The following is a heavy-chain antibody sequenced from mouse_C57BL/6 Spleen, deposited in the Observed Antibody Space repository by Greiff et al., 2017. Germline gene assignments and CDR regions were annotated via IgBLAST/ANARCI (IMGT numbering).Heavy chain of an antibody. V-gene: IGHV1-19*01. CDR1: GYTFTDYY. J-gene: IGHJ2*01. CDR3: ARSVGDGYCFDY. D-gene: IGHD2-3*01. CDR2: INPYNGGT. Sequence: EVQLQQSGPVLVKPGASVKMSCKASGYTFTDYYMNWVKQSPGKSLEWIGVINPYNGGTSYNQKFKGKATLTVDKSSSTAYMELNSLTSEDSAVYYCARSVGDGYCFDYWGQGTTLTVSS.